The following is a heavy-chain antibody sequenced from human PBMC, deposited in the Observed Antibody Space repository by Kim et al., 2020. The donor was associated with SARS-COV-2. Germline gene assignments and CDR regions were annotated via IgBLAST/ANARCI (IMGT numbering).Heavy chain of an antibody. Sequence: GGSLRLSCVGSGFTFSSHWMSWVRQAPGKGLEWVANIKQGGSEVDYVDSVKGRFSISRDDAKSSVFLQMNNLRVGETAVYYCVRGPNYGDRTDFFDPWGQGTLVTVSS. J-gene: IGHJ5*02. V-gene: IGHV3-7*03. CDR1: GFTFSSHW. CDR3: VRGPNYGDRTDFFDP. CDR2: IKQGGSEV. D-gene: IGHD2-21*01.